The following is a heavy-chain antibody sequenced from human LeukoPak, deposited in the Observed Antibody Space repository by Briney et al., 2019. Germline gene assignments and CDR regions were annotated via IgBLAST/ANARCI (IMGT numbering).Heavy chain of an antibody. CDR3: ARTVYGSGSYYIYYFDY. CDR1: GGSISSYY. D-gene: IGHD3-10*01. Sequence: SETLSLTCTVSGGSISSYYWSWIRQPPGKGLEWIGYIYYSGSTNYNPSLKSRVTISVDTSKNQFSLKLSSVTAADTAVYYCARTVYGSGSYYIYYFDYWGQGTLVTVSS. J-gene: IGHJ4*02. V-gene: IGHV4-59*08. CDR2: IYYSGST.